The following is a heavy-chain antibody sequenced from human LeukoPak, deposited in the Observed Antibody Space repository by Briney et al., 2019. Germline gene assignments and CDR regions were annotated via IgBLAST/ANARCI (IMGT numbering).Heavy chain of an antibody. V-gene: IGHV4-59*01. CDR2: IYYSGST. CDR1: GGSISSYY. Sequence: SETLSLTCTVSGGSISSYYWSWLRQPPGKGLQWIGYIYYSGSTNYNPSLKSRVTISVHTSKNQFSLKLSSVTAADTAVYYCARANYYDSSGYYYWLDYWGQGTQVTVSS. D-gene: IGHD3-22*01. J-gene: IGHJ4*02. CDR3: ARANYYDSSGYYYWLDY.